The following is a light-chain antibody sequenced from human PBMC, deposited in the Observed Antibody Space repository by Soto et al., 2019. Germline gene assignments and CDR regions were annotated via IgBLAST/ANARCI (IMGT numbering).Light chain of an antibody. Sequence: QSVLTQPRSMSGSPGQSVTISCTGTSSDVGDYNYVSWYQQHPGKAPKLIIYDVAKRPSGVPDHFSGSKSGNTASLTISGLQADDEADYYCCSFAGNYPVVLGGGTKVTVL. V-gene: IGLV2-11*01. J-gene: IGLJ2*01. CDR2: DVA. CDR1: SSDVGDYNY. CDR3: CSFAGNYPVV.